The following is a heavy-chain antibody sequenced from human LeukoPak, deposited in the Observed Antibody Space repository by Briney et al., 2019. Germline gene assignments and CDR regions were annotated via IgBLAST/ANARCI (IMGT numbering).Heavy chain of an antibody. CDR2: ISAYNGNT. Sequence: ASVKVSCKASGYTFTRYGISWVRQAPGQGLEWMGWISAYNGNTNYAQKLQGRVTMTTDTSTSTAYMELRSLRSDDTAVYYCARDGDIVVVPAATILAYWGQGTLVTVSS. V-gene: IGHV1-18*04. D-gene: IGHD2-2*01. CDR1: GYTFTRYG. J-gene: IGHJ4*02. CDR3: ARDGDIVVVPAATILAY.